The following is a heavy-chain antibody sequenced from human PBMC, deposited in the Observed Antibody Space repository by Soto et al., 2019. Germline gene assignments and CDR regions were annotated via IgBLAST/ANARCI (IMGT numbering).Heavy chain of an antibody. J-gene: IGHJ6*03. V-gene: IGHV3-74*01. CDR2: INSDGGST. CDR3: ARDLPDVLRFLEWLPGPLGYMDV. D-gene: IGHD3-3*01. CDR1: GFTFSSYW. Sequence: GGLGLSCGASGFTFSSYWMHWVRQAPGKGLVWVSRINSDGGSTSYADSVKGRFTISRDNAKNTLYLQMNSLRAEDTAVYYCARDLPDVLRFLEWLPGPLGYMDVWGKGTTVTVSS.